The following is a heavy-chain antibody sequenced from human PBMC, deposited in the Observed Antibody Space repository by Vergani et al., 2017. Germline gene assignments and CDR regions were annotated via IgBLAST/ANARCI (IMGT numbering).Heavy chain of an antibody. Sequence: QVQLVQSGAEMKKPGASVKVSCKASGYTFTAYGISWVRQAPGQGLEWLGWITAYNGDPKYTRRLQDSITLTTDPSTATVYLELRSLRSDDTAVYYCARDFAGECNSDRCYTGGLWGQGTLVTVSS. CDR1: GYTFTAYG. J-gene: IGHJ4*02. CDR2: ITAYNGDP. V-gene: IGHV1-18*01. CDR3: ARDFAGECNSDRCYTGGL. D-gene: IGHD2/OR15-2a*01.